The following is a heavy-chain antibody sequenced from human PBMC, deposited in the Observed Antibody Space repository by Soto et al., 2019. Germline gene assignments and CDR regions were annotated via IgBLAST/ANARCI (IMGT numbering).Heavy chain of an antibody. J-gene: IGHJ4*02. CDR2: ISAHNGNT. CDR1: GYGFTTYG. D-gene: IGHD1-1*01. Sequence: QIHLVQSGAEVKKPGASVKVSCKGSGYGFTTYGSTWGRQAPGQGLEWMACISAHNGNTKYAQKLQGRVTGTRDTSTSTAYMELRSLRSDDTAVYYWARGGYGDYWGQGALVTVSS. V-gene: IGHV1-18*01. CDR3: ARGGYGDY.